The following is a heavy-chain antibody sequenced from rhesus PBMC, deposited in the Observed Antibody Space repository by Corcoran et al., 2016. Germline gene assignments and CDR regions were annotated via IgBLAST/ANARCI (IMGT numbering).Heavy chain of an antibody. CDR1: VYSISRGYG. V-gene: IGHV4-127*01. D-gene: IGHD3-34*01. J-gene: IGHJ5-2*02. CDR2: IGGSSGST. Sequence: QVQLQESGPGLVKPSETLSLTCAVSVYSISRGYGWTWSRPPPGKGLEWVGYIGGSSGSTNYNPSLKSRVTISKDTSTNQFSLKLSSVTAADTAVYYCARALIGVPFFWGRGVLVTVSS. CDR3: ARALIGVPFF.